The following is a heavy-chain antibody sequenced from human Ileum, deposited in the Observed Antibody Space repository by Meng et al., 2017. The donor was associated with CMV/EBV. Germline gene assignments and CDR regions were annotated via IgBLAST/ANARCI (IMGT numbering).Heavy chain of an antibody. CDR3: TRDVNWEFFDY. CDR2: ISHDGDVT. V-gene: IGHV3-74*01. J-gene: IGHJ4*02. CDR1: GFNFGNYV. D-gene: IGHD1-1*01. Sequence: VQRVESGGGLVQAGGSLRLSCAASGFNFGNYVMHWVRQAPGGGLLWVSRISHDGDVTSYTDSVKGRFTVSRDNDKNTLYLQMNSLRADDTAVYYCTRDVNWEFFDYWGQGTLVTVSS.